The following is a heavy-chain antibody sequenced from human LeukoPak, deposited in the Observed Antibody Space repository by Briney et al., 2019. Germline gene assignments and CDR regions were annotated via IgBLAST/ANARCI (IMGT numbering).Heavy chain of an antibody. V-gene: IGHV3-74*01. J-gene: IGHJ4*02. Sequence: GGSLRLSCAASGFTFSSYWMHWVRQAPGKGLVWVSRINSDGSSTSYADSVKGRFTISRDNAKNTLFLQMNSLRAEDTALYYCAKDIFAAAGTVDYWGQGTLVTVSS. CDR3: AKDIFAAAGTVDY. CDR1: GFTFSSYW. D-gene: IGHD6-13*01. CDR2: INSDGSST.